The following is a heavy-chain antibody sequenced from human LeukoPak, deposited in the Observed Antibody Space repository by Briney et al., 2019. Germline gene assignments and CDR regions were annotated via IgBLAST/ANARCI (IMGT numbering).Heavy chain of an antibody. CDR3: ARAPDLDSSGYYYRFFQH. CDR1: GFTFSSYV. Sequence: GRSLRLSCAASGFTFSSYVMHWVRQAPGKGLEWVANIKQDGNEKYYMDSVKGRFTISRDNAKNSLYLQMNSLRAEDTAVYYCARAPDLDSSGYYYRFFQHWGQGTLVTASS. J-gene: IGHJ1*01. D-gene: IGHD3-22*01. CDR2: IKQDGNEK. V-gene: IGHV3-7*05.